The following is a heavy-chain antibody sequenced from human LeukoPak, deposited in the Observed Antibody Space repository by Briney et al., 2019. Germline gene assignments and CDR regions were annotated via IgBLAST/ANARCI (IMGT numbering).Heavy chain of an antibody. CDR3: ASWRGGYYYYGMDV. V-gene: IGHV3-30-3*01. Sequence: GGSLRLSCAASGFTFSSYAMHWVRQAPGKGLEWVAVISYDGSNKYYADSVKGRFTISGDNSKNTLYLQMNSLRAEDTAVYYCASWRGGYYYYGMDVWGQGTTVTVSS. CDR1: GFTFSSYA. CDR2: ISYDGSNK. D-gene: IGHD3-10*01. J-gene: IGHJ6*02.